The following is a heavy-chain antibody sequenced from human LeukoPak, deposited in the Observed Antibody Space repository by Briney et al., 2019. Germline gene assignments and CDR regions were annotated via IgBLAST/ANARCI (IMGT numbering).Heavy chain of an antibody. D-gene: IGHD4-17*01. Sequence: PGGSLRLSCAASGFTFSSYAMSWVRQAPGKGLGWVSVISGSGGSTYYADSVKVRFTISRDNSKNTLYLQMNSLRAEDTAVYYCAKYKLMTTVTTPDYWGQGTLVTVSS. CDR2: ISGSGGST. J-gene: IGHJ4*02. CDR1: GFTFSSYA. V-gene: IGHV3-23*01. CDR3: AKYKLMTTVTTPDY.